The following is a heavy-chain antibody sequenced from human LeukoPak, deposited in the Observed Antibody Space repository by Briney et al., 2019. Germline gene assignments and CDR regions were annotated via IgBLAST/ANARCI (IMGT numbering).Heavy chain of an antibody. Sequence: SETLSLTCTVSAGSISSYYWSWIRQPPGKELKWIGYIYYSGSTNYNPSLKSRVTISVDTSKNQFSLKLSSVTAADTAVYYCARSDGYNSWQFDYWGQGTLVTVSS. V-gene: IGHV4-59*08. CDR3: ARSDGYNSWQFDY. CDR1: AGSISSYY. D-gene: IGHD5-24*01. CDR2: IYYSGST. J-gene: IGHJ4*02.